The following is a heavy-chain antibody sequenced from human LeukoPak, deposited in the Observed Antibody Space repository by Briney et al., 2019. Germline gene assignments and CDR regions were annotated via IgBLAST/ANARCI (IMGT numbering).Heavy chain of an antibody. D-gene: IGHD5-18*01. Sequence: PGGSLRLACAASGLTFSSYAMSWVRQAPGKGLELVSAISGSGAGTYYADSVKGRFTISRDNSKNTLYQQMNSLRAEDTAVYYCAKSSGYSYGYFAYWGQGTLVTVSS. CDR3: AKSSGYSYGYFAY. CDR1: GLTFSSYA. J-gene: IGHJ4*02. CDR2: ISGSGAGT. V-gene: IGHV3-23*01.